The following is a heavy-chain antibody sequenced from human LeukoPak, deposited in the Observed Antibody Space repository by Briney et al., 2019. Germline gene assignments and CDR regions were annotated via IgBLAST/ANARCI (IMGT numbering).Heavy chain of an antibody. CDR3: ARANGKYYYDNSGYSYYFDY. V-gene: IGHV4-59*08. CDR1: LGSISGYY. J-gene: IGHJ4*02. D-gene: IGHD3-22*01. Sequence: SETLSLTCTVSLGSISGYYWSWIRQPPGKGLEWLGYISYSGSTCYNPSLKSRVTISVDTSKNHFSLNLSSVTAADTAVYYCARANGKYYYDNSGYSYYFDYWGQGTLVTVSS. CDR2: ISYSGST.